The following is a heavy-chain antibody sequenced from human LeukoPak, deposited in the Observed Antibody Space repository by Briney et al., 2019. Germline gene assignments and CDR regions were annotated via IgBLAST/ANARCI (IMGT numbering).Heavy chain of an antibody. V-gene: IGHV4-59*08. D-gene: IGHD1-26*01. Sequence: SETLSPTCTVSGFSINNYYWSWIRQPPGKELEWIGYIYYNGNTYYNPSLKSRVTMSVDSSKNQFSLKLSSVTAADTAVYFCARLGLLPWYFDLWGRGTLVTVSS. J-gene: IGHJ2*01. CDR3: ARLGLLPWYFDL. CDR1: GFSINNYY. CDR2: IYYNGNT.